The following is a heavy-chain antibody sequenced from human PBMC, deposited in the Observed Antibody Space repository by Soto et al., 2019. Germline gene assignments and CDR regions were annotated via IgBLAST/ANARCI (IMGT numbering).Heavy chain of an antibody. CDR1: GGSISSSSYY. CDR3: ARDRRIAARDYYYYGMDV. V-gene: IGHV4-39*07. CDR2: IYYSGST. J-gene: IGHJ6*02. Sequence: PSETLSLTCTVSGGSISSSSYYWGWIRQPPGKGLEWIGSIYYSGSTNYNPSLKSRVTISVDTSKNQFSLKLSSVTAADTAVYYCARDRRIAARDYYYYGMDVWGQGTTVTVSS. D-gene: IGHD6-6*01.